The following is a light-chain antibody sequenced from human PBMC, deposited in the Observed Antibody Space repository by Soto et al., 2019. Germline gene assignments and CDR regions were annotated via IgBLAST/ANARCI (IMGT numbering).Light chain of an antibody. CDR1: QSINHKY. V-gene: IGKV3-20*01. Sequence: EIELTQSPGTLSLSPGERATLSCRASQSINHKYLAWFQQEPGQTPRLLIHSVSIRATGIPDRFSGSGSGTVFTLTISRLEPEDFAVYYCQLYSGSPWTFGRGTKVEIK. CDR2: SVS. J-gene: IGKJ1*01. CDR3: QLYSGSPWT.